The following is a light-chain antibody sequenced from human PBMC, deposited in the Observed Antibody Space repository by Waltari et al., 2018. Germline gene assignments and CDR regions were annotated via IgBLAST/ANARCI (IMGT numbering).Light chain of an antibody. J-gene: IGLJ3*02. V-gene: IGLV2-14*01. Sequence: QSALTQPASVSGSPGQTITLSCTGTSSYVRGYNYVSWYQQHPGKAPKLMIYEVSNRPSGVSNRFSGSKSGNTASLTISGLQAEDEADYYCSSYTSSSTLVFGGGTKLTVL. CDR2: EVS. CDR3: SSYTSSSTLV. CDR1: SSYVRGYNY.